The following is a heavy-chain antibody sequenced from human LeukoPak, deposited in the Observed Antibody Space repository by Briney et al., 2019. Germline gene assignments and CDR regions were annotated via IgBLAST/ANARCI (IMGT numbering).Heavy chain of an antibody. Sequence: GGSLRLSCAASGFTFSSYAMSWVRQAPGKGLEWVSAISGGSADYADSVKGRFSISIDNSKNTLYLQMNSLRAEDTAVYYCAKDRSSRYDFWSGSFSHYYYYMDVWGKGTRSPSP. CDR1: GFTFSSYA. CDR2: ISGGSA. J-gene: IGHJ6*03. V-gene: IGHV3-23*01. CDR3: AKDRSSRYDFWSGSFSHYYYYMDV. D-gene: IGHD3-3*01.